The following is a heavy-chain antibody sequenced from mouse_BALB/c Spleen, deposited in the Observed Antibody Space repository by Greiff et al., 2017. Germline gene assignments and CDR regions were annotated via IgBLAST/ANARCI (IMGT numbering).Heavy chain of an antibody. CDR2: IDPANGNT. J-gene: IGHJ2*01. CDR3: ANTTADY. Sequence: DVKLQESGAELVKPGASVKLSCTASGFNIKDTYMHWVKQRPEQGLEWIGRIDPANGNTKYDPKFQGKATITADTSSNTAYLQLSSLTSEDTAVYYCANTTADYWGQGTTLTVSS. CDR1: GFNIKDTY. V-gene: IGHV14-3*02. D-gene: IGHD1-2*01.